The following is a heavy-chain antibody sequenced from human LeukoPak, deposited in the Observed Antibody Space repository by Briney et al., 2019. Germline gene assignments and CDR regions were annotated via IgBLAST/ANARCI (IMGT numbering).Heavy chain of an antibody. Sequence: GESLKISCKGSGYNFTIYWIGWVRQMPGKGLEWMGIIYPGDSDTRYSPSFQGQVTISVDKSISTAYLQWSSLKASDTAIYYCASSKSSSWYPFYFDFWGQGTLVTVSS. J-gene: IGHJ4*02. CDR2: IYPGDSDT. CDR3: ASSKSSSWYPFYFDF. D-gene: IGHD6-13*01. CDR1: GYNFTIYW. V-gene: IGHV5-51*01.